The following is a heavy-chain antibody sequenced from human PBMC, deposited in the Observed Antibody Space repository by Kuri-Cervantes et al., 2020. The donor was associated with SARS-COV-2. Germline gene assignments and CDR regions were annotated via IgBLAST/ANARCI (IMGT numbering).Heavy chain of an antibody. V-gene: IGHV3-9*03. D-gene: IGHD2-2*01. Sequence: LSLTCAASGFTFSTHALSWIRQAPGKGLEWVSGISWNSGSIGYADSVKGRFTISRDNAKNSLYLQMNSLRAEDMALYYCAKDGIVVVPAAKEGYYYYYMDVWGKGTTVTVSS. CDR1: GFTFSTHA. J-gene: IGHJ6*03. CDR3: AKDGIVVVPAAKEGYYYYYMDV. CDR2: ISWNSGSI.